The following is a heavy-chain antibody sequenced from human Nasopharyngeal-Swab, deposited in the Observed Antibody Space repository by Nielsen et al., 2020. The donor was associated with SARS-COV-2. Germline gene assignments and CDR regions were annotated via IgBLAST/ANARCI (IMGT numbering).Heavy chain of an antibody. V-gene: IGHV3-23*01. CDR2: ISGSGGGT. CDR1: GFTFSSYA. D-gene: IGHD3-10*01. Sequence: GGSLRLSCAASGFTFSSYAMSWVRQAPGKGLEWVSAISGSGGGTYYADSVKGRFTISRDNSKNTLYLQMNSLRAEDTAVYYCAKGKEGARGYYYYYYGMDVWGQGTTVTVSS. J-gene: IGHJ6*02. CDR3: AKGKEGARGYYYYYYGMDV.